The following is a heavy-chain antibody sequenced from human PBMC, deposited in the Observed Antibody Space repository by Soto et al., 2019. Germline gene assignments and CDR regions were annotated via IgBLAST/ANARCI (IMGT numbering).Heavy chain of an antibody. CDR3: AHLVLIWFGELSAEYFQH. J-gene: IGHJ1*01. CDR2: IYWDDGK. V-gene: IGHV2-5*02. D-gene: IGHD3-10*01. Sequence: QITLKESGPTLVKPTQTLTLTCTFSGFSLSTSGVGVGWIRHPPGKALEWLALIYWDDGKRYSPSLKSRLTITKDTSKNQVILTMTNMDPVDPATYYCAHLVLIWFGELSAEYFQHWGKGNLVTVSS. CDR1: GFSLSTSGVG.